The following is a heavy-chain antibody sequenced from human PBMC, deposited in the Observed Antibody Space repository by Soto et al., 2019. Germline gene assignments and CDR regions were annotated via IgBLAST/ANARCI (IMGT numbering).Heavy chain of an antibody. D-gene: IGHD3-22*01. V-gene: IGHV1-69*13. CDR2: IIPIFGTA. CDR3: ARNPSIPYYYDSSGYPGGFDY. Sequence: GAPVKVSCKASGGTFSSYAISWVRQAPGQGLEWMGGIIPIFGTANYAQKFQGRVTITADESTSTAYMELSSLRSEDTAVYYCARNPSIPYYYDSSGYPGGFDYWGQGTLVTVSS. J-gene: IGHJ4*02. CDR1: GGTFSSYA.